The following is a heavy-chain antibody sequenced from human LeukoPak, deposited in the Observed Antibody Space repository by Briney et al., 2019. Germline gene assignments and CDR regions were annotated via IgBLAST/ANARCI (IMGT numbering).Heavy chain of an antibody. CDR2: IGRSVSNS. D-gene: IGHD3-3*01. CDR1: GFTFSSYS. Sequence: PTGGSLRLSCAVSGFTFSSYSMSWVRRAPGKGLGWVSYIGRSVSNSYYADSVKGRFTISRDNGKHSLYLQMNGLRAEDTAVYYCAREGSDFWSGYSKGYFDYWGQGTLVTVSS. J-gene: IGHJ4*02. V-gene: IGHV3-48*01. CDR3: AREGSDFWSGYSKGYFDY.